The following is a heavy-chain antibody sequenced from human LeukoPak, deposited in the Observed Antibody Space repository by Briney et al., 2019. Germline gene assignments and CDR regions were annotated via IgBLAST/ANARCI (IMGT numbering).Heavy chain of an antibody. CDR1: GFTFSSYS. Sequence: PGGSLRLSCAASGFTFSSYSMNWVRQAPGKGLEWVSSISSSSSYIYYADSVKGRFTISRDNAKNSLYLQMNSLRAEDTAVYYCARDLGLASPDAFDIWGQGTMVTVSS. J-gene: IGHJ3*02. CDR3: ARDLGLASPDAFDI. V-gene: IGHV3-21*01. CDR2: ISSSSSYI.